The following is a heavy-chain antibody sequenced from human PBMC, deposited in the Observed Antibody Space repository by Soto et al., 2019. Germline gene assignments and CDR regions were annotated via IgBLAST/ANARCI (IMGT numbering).Heavy chain of an antibody. CDR3: ARVPIAVAGTFDY. D-gene: IGHD6-19*01. Sequence: ASVKVSCKASGYTFTGYYMHWGRQAPGQGLEWMGWINPNSGGTNYAQKFQGRVTMTRDTSISTAYMELSRLRSDDTAVYYCARVPIAVAGTFDYWGQGTLVTVSS. J-gene: IGHJ4*02. CDR2: INPNSGGT. CDR1: GYTFTGYY. V-gene: IGHV1-2*02.